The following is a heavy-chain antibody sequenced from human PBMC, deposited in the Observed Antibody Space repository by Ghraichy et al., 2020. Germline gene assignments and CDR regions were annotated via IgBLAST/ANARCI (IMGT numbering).Heavy chain of an antibody. CDR2: IYYTGST. Sequence: ESLNISCTVSGGSVSSGGYYWSWIRQPPGKGLEWIGYIYYTGSTNYNPSLKSRVTISVDTSKNQFSLKLSSVTAADTAVYYCAREAGGAAAGTDYWGQGTLVTVSS. CDR3: AREAGGAAAGTDY. D-gene: IGHD6-13*01. V-gene: IGHV4-61*08. J-gene: IGHJ4*02. CDR1: GGSVSSGGYY.